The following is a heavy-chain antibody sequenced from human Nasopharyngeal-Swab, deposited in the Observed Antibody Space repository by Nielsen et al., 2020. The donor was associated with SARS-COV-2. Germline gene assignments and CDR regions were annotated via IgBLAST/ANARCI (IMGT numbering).Heavy chain of an antibody. J-gene: IGHJ4*02. CDR2: IDPSDSSS. V-gene: IGHV5-10-1*01. D-gene: IGHD1-1*01. CDR1: GYSFATYW. CDR3: VGHSSTGTYAFAN. Sequence: GESLKISCKASGYSFATYWITWVRQMSGKGLEWMGRIDPSDSSSMYSPSFQGHVTFSADKSTSTAFLEWSSLKASDTAMYYCVGHSSTGTYAFANWGQGTLVTVSS.